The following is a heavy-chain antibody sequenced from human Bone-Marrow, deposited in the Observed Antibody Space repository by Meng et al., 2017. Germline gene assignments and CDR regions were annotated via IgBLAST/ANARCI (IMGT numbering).Heavy chain of an antibody. CDR2: ISHDANYK. CDR1: GFTFNIHV. CDR3: ARESTGRLDY. Sequence: QVELVESGGGVVQPGRSLRLSCAASGFTFNIHVMHWVRQAPGKGLEWVAVISHDANYKYYTDSVKGRFTISRDNSNNILYLQMNSLRIEDTTAYYCARESTGRLDYWGQGTLVTVSS. D-gene: IGHD4-17*01. J-gene: IGHJ4*02. V-gene: IGHV3-30*10.